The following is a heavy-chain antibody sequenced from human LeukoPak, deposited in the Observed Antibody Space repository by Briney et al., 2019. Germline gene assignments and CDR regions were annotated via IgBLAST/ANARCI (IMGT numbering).Heavy chain of an antibody. CDR2: INHSGST. CDR1: GGSFSGYY. CDR3: ARKLRRGRNFDY. J-gene: IGHJ4*02. V-gene: IGHV4-34*01. Sequence: KPSETLSLTCAVYGGSFSGYYWSWIRQPPGKGLEWIGEINHSGSTNYNPSLKSRVTISVDTSKNQFSLKLSSVTAADTAVYYCARKLRRGRNFDYWGQGTLVTVSS. D-gene: IGHD1-26*01.